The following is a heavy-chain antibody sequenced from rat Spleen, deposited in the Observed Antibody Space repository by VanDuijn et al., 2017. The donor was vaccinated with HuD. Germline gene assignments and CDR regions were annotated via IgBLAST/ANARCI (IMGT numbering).Heavy chain of an antibody. CDR3: ARQWDY. V-gene: IGHV5-22*01. CDR1: GFSLTSNS. CDR2: IKFEDFTP. J-gene: IGHJ2*01. Sequence: VQLKESGPGLVQPSQTLSLTCTVSGFSLTSNSVSWVRQSPGKGLEWVASIKFEDFTPYYGDSVMGRFTISRDDGESTLYLQMDSLRSEDTATYYCARQWDYWGQGVMVTVSS.